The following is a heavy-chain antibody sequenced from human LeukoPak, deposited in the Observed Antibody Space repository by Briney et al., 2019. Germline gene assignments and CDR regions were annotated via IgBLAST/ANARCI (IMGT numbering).Heavy chain of an antibody. CDR2: IYYSGSS. CDR1: GCSISSYY. V-gene: IGHV4-59*08. Sequence: SETLSLTCTVSGCSISSYYWSWIRQPPGKGLEWIGYIYYSGSSNYNPSLKSRVTISVDTSKNQFSLKLSSVTAADTAVYYCARRIAVAGYNDAFDIWGQGTMVTVSS. CDR3: ARRIAVAGYNDAFDI. J-gene: IGHJ3*02. D-gene: IGHD6-19*01.